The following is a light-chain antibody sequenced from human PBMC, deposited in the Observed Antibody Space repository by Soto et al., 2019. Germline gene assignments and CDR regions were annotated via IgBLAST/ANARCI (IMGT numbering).Light chain of an antibody. J-gene: IGLJ3*02. CDR3: SSYASSSPVV. CDR1: SSDVGGYNL. Sequence: QSALTQPASVSGSPGQSITISCTGTSSDVGGYNLVSWYQQHPGKAPKLMIYAVSNRPSGVSNRFSGSKSGNTASLTISGLQAEDEADYYCSSYASSSPVVFGGGTKVTVL. V-gene: IGLV2-14*01. CDR2: AVS.